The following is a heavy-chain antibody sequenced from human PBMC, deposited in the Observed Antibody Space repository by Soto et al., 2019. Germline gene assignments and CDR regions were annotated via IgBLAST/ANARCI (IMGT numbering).Heavy chain of an antibody. CDR3: ARSGDNYNLLDY. J-gene: IGHJ4*02. Sequence: GGSLRLSCVGSGFTFSGSVMAWVRQAPGKGLEWVSYSSNSGTYTKYAASVKGRFSISRDNAKNSLYLQINSLRGDDTATYYCARSGDNYNLLDYWGQGTPVTVSS. V-gene: IGHV3-11*06. CDR2: SSNSGTYT. D-gene: IGHD1-1*01. CDR1: GFTFSGSV.